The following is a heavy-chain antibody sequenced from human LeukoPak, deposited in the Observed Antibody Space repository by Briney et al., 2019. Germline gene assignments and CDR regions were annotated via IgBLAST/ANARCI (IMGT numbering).Heavy chain of an antibody. D-gene: IGHD3-10*01. CDR3: ARDDYGSGSYSDSY. CDR1: GGTFSSYA. CDR2: IIPILGIA. V-gene: IGHV1-69*04. Sequence: ASVKVSCKASGGTFSSYAVSWVRQAPGQGLEWMGRIIPILGIANYAQKFQGRVTITADKSTSTAYTELSSLRSEDTAVYYCARDDYGSGSYSDSYWGQGTLVTVSS. J-gene: IGHJ4*02.